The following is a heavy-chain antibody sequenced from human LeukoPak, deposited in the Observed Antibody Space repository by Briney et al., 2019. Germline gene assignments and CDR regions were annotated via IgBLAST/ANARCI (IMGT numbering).Heavy chain of an antibody. D-gene: IGHD6-13*01. CDR2: IYPGVSDT. CDR3: ARHGSSNRPSRNYYYYYGMDV. V-gene: IGHV5-51*01. J-gene: IGHJ6*02. CDR1: GYSFTSYW. Sequence: GESLKISCKGSGYSFTSYWIGWVRQMPGKGLEWMGIIYPGVSDTRYSPSFQGQVTISADKSISTAYLQWSSLKASDTAMYYCARHGSSNRPSRNYYYYYGMDVWGQGTTVTVSS.